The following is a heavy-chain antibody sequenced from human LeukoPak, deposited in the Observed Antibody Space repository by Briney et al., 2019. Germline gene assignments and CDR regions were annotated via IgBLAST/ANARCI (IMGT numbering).Heavy chain of an antibody. J-gene: IGHJ3*02. V-gene: IGHV4-4*08. Sequence: SETLSLTCSVSGDSLSSYYWNWIRQSPVKGLEWIGSISTNGNTKYNPSLKSRVTISVDTSKNQFSLQLNSVTAADTAVYYCARDVKKWFGEVLGTFDIWGPGTMVTVSS. D-gene: IGHD3-10*01. CDR3: ARDVKKWFGEVLGTFDI. CDR2: ISTNGNT. CDR1: GDSLSSYY.